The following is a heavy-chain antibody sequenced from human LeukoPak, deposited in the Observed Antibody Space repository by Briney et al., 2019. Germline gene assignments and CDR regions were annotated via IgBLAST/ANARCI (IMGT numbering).Heavy chain of an antibody. CDR1: GFTFSNYD. V-gene: IGHV3-13*01. CDR3: ARGGNYFGSGTYPFPLDI. CDR2: IGTGGDT. Sequence: GGSLRLSCAASGFTFSNYDMHWVRQAPGKGLGWVSAIGTGGDTYYEGSVKGRFTISRENAKNSLYLQMNSLRAGDTAVYYCARGGNYFGSGTYPFPLDIWGQGTMVTVSS. D-gene: IGHD3-10*01. J-gene: IGHJ3*02.